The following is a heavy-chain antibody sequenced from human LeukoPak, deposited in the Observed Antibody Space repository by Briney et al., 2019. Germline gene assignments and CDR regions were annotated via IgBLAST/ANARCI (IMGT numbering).Heavy chain of an antibody. D-gene: IGHD4-23*01. Sequence: SETLSLTCTVSGGSISSYYWSWIRQPPGKGLEWIGYIYYSGNTNYNPSLKSRVTISVDTSKNQFSLKVNSVTAADTAVYYCAXGPYGGNPDSWGQGTLVTVSS. CDR2: IYYSGNT. J-gene: IGHJ4*02. CDR3: AXGPYGGNPDS. V-gene: IGHV4-59*01. CDR1: GGSISSYY.